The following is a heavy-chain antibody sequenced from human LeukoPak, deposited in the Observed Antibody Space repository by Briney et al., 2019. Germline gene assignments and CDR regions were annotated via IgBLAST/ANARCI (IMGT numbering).Heavy chain of an antibody. CDR1: GYTFTSYY. Sequence: ASVKVSCKASGYTFTSYYMHWVRQAPGQGLEGMGWINPNSGGTNHAQKFQGRVTMTRDASISTAYMELSRLRSDDTAVYYCARGAYYYDSSGYYYEAVYFDYWGQGTLVTVSS. D-gene: IGHD3-22*01. V-gene: IGHV1-2*02. CDR2: INPNSGGT. J-gene: IGHJ4*02. CDR3: ARGAYYYDSSGYYYEAVYFDY.